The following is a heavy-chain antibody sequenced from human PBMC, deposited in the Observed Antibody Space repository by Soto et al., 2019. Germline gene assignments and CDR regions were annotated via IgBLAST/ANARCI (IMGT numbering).Heavy chain of an antibody. CDR2: ISAYNGNT. J-gene: IGHJ5*02. CDR3: ARDLDSSSWYWFDP. D-gene: IGHD6-13*01. V-gene: IGHV1-18*01. Sequence: QVQLVQSGAEVKKPGASVKVSCKASGYTFTSYGISWVRQAPGQGLEWMGWISAYNGNTNYAQKLQGRVTMTTDTSKSTAYMELRSLISYYTAVYYCARDLDSSSWYWFDPWGQGTLVTVSS. CDR1: GYTFTSYG.